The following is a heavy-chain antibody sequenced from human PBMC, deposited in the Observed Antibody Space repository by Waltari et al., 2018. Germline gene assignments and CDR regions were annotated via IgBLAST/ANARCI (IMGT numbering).Heavy chain of an antibody. CDR2: IYYSGST. CDR1: GGSLTYNY. J-gene: IGHJ4*02. CDR3: ARGVGSGDYNLDY. V-gene: IGHV4-59*12. Sequence: QVQLQESGPGLVTPSETLSLTCAVSGGSLTYNYWSWIRQPPGKGMEWIAYIYYSGSTHYNPSLRSRLTISVDTSKNQFSLNMSSVTATDTAVYYCARGVGSGDYNLDYWGQGTLVTVSS. D-gene: IGHD4-17*01.